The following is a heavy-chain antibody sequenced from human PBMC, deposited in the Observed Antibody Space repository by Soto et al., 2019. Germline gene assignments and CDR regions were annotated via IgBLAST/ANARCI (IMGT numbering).Heavy chain of an antibody. CDR2: INHSGST. CDR1: GGSFSGYY. Sequence: SETLSLTCAVYGGSFSGYYWSWIRQPPGKWLEWIGEINHSGSTNYNPSLKSRVTISVDTSKNQFSLKLSSVTAADTAVYYCARDYDSSGPWAQGXLVPVSS. V-gene: IGHV4-34*01. CDR3: ARDYDSSGP. J-gene: IGHJ5*02. D-gene: IGHD3-22*01.